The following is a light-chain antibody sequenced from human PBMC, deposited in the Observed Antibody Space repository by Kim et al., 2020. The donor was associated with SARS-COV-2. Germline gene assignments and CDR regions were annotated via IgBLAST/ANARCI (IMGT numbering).Light chain of an antibody. J-gene: IGKJ5*01. CDR3: QQYSSSPGT. CDR2: GAS. V-gene: IGKV3-20*01. Sequence: EIVLTQSPGTLSLSPGERATLSCRASQNVVTNYLAWYQQRPGQAPRLLIYGASSRATDIPDRFTGSGSGTDFTLTISRLEPEDFAVYYCQQYSSSPGTFGQGTRLESK. CDR1: QNVVTNY.